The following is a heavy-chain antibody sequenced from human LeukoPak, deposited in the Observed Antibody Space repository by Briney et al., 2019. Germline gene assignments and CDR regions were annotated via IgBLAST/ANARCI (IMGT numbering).Heavy chain of an antibody. V-gene: IGHV3-7*01. Sequence: GGSLRLSCAASGFTFSSYWMTWVRQAPGKGLEWVANIKHNGDELDYVDSVEDRFTISRDNAKNSLYLHMTGLRAEDTAVYYCARELRTFDSWGQGTLVTVSS. CDR2: IKHNGDEL. D-gene: IGHD3-16*01. CDR1: GFTFSSYW. J-gene: IGHJ4*02. CDR3: ARELRTFDS.